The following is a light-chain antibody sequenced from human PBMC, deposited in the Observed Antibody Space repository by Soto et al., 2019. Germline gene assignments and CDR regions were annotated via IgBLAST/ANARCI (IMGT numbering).Light chain of an antibody. CDR2: DAS. Sequence: DIQMTQSPSTLSASVEDRATITCRASHSIGSWLAWYQQKPGKAPKLLIYDASSLETGVPSRFSGSGSGTEFTLTISSLQPDDSATYYCQQYNSFSQTFGQGTKVEVK. V-gene: IGKV1-5*01. CDR3: QQYNSFSQT. CDR1: HSIGSW. J-gene: IGKJ1*01.